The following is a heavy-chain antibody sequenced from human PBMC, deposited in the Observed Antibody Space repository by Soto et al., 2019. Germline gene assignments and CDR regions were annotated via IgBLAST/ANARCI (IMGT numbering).Heavy chain of an antibody. CDR1: GGTFSSYA. D-gene: IGHD2-15*01. CDR2: IIPIFGTA. Sequence: ASVKVSCKASGGTFSSYAISWVRQAPGQGLEWMGGIIPIFGTANYAQKFQGRVTITADKSTSTAYMELSSLRSEDTAVYYCARGVVAASKLYYHYYGMDVPGQGTTVTVSS. V-gene: IGHV1-69*06. J-gene: IGHJ6*02. CDR3: ARGVVAASKLYYHYYGMDV.